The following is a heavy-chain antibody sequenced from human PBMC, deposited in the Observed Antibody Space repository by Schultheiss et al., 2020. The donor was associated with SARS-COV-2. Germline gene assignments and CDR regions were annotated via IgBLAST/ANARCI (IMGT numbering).Heavy chain of an antibody. J-gene: IGHJ5*02. CDR1: GGSISSYY. D-gene: IGHD6-13*01. Sequence: SETLSLTCTVSGGSISSYYWSWIRQPPGKGLEWIGYIYHSGNIKYSSSLKSRVSISVDTSKNQVSLKVRSVTAADTAVYYCARAIAAAGIWFDPWGQGTLVTVSS. V-gene: IGHV4-59*12. CDR2: IYHSGNI. CDR3: ARAIAAAGIWFDP.